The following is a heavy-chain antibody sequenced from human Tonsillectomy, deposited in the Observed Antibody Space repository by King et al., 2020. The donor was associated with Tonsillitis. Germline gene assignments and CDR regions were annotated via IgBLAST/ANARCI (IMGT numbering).Heavy chain of an antibody. CDR2: IKSKTDGGTT. J-gene: IGHJ6*02. CDR3: TSEPWAPGVYYYYGMDV. V-gene: IGHV3-15*01. CDR1: GFTFSNAW. D-gene: IGHD3-10*01. Sequence: QLVQSGGGLVKPGGSLRLSCAASGFTFSNAWMSWVRQAPGKGLEWVGRIKSKTDGGTTDYAAPVKGRFTISRDDSKNTLYLQMNSLKTEDTAVYYCTSEPWAPGVYYYYGMDVWGQGTTVTVSS.